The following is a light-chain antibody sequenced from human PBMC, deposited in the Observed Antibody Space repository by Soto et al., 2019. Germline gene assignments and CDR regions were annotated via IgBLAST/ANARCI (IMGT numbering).Light chain of an antibody. J-gene: IGKJ4*01. CDR3: QQYNNWALT. Sequence: EIVMTQSPATLSVSPGERAALSCRASQNVNSNLAWYQQKPAQAPRLLIYGASTRATGIPARFSGSGSGTEFPLTISNLQSEDFAVYYCQQYNNWALTFGGGTKVEIK. V-gene: IGKV3-15*01. CDR2: GAS. CDR1: QNVNSN.